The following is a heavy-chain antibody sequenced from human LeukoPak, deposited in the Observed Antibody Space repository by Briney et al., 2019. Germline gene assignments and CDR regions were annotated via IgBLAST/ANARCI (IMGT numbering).Heavy chain of an antibody. Sequence: ASVKVSCKASGYTFTSHGISWVRQAPGQGLEWMGWISTYNGNTNYAQKLQGRVSMTTDTSTSTAYMDLRSLRSDDTAVYYCARVRYYYDSSGYYSLWYFDYWGQGTLVTVSS. D-gene: IGHD3-22*01. CDR1: GYTFTSHG. CDR2: ISTYNGNT. J-gene: IGHJ4*02. CDR3: ARVRYYYDSSGYYSLWYFDY. V-gene: IGHV1-18*01.